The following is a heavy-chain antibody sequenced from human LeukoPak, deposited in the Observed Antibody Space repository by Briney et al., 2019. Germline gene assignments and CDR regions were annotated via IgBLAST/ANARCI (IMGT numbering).Heavy chain of an antibody. Sequence: PSETLSLTCTVSGGSISSSSYYWGWIRQPPGKGLEWIGSIYYSGSTYYNPSLKSRVTISVDTSKNQFSLKLSSVTAADTAVYYCARDQAVTLDYWGQGTLVTVSS. CDR1: GGSISSSSYY. J-gene: IGHJ4*02. V-gene: IGHV4-39*07. CDR3: ARDQAVTLDY. D-gene: IGHD4-17*01. CDR2: IYYSGST.